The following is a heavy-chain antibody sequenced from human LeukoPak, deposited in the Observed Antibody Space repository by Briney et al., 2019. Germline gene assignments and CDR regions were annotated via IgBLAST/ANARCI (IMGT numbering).Heavy chain of an antibody. J-gene: IGHJ4*02. Sequence: TSVKVSCKASGFXSTSSAVQWVRQARGQRHEWIGWIVVGSGNTNYAQKFQKRVTITRDMSTSTAYMELSSLRSEDTAVYYCAAVYSGSYYGDYWGQGTLVTVSS. CDR2: IVVGSGNT. V-gene: IGHV1-58*01. CDR3: AAVYSGSYYGDY. CDR1: GFXSTSSA. D-gene: IGHD1-26*01.